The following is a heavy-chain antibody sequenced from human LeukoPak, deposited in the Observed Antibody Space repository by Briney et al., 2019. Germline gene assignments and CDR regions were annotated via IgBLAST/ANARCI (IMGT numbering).Heavy chain of an antibody. CDR2: ISSSSSYI. Sequence: GGSLRLSCAASGFTFSSYSMNWVRQAPGKGLEWVSSISSSSSYIYYADSVKGRFTISRDNAKNSLYLQMNSLRAEDTAIYYCARDFWGAYRVDYFDYWGQGTLVTVSS. CDR1: GFTFSSYS. J-gene: IGHJ4*02. D-gene: IGHD3-3*01. V-gene: IGHV3-21*01. CDR3: ARDFWGAYRVDYFDY.